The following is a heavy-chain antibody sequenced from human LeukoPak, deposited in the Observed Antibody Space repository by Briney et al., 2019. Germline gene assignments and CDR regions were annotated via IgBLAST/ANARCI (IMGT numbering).Heavy chain of an antibody. V-gene: IGHV3-7*01. CDR1: GFTFSSYS. Sequence: GGSLRLSCAASGFTFSSYSMNWVRQAPGKGLEWVANIKQDGSEKYYVDSVKGRFTISRDNAKNSLYLQMNSLRAEDTAAYYCAGGIAVAGKDWGQGTLVTVSS. D-gene: IGHD6-19*01. CDR2: IKQDGSEK. J-gene: IGHJ4*02. CDR3: AGGIAVAGKD.